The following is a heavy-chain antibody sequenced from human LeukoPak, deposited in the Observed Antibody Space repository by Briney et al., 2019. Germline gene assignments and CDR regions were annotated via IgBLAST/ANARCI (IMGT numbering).Heavy chain of an antibody. CDR1: GLTFSSYW. D-gene: IGHD5-18*01. V-gene: IGHV3-74*01. CDR3: ARIHAGNPDY. J-gene: IGHJ4*02. Sequence: GGSLRLSCAASGLTFSSYWMHWVRQAPGKGLVWVSRINSDGFSISYADSVKGRFTISRDNAKNTLYLQMNSLRTEDTAVYYCARIHAGNPDYWGQGTRVTVSS. CDR2: INSDGFSI.